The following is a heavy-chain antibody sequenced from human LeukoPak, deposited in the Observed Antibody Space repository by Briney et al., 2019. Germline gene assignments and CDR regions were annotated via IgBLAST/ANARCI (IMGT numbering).Heavy chain of an antibody. Sequence: GGSLRLSCAASGFTFSSYAMHWVRQAPGKGLEWVALMSYDGSNTYYADSVKGRFTISRDNSKNTLYLQMNSLRAEDTAVYYCARDPGGFDYWGQGTLVTVSS. J-gene: IGHJ4*02. CDR3: ARDPGGFDY. CDR2: MSYDGSNT. CDR1: GFTFSSYA. V-gene: IGHV3-30*04.